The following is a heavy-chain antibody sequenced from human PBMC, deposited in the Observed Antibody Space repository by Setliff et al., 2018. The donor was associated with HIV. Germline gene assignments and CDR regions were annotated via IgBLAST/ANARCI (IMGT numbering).Heavy chain of an antibody. D-gene: IGHD3-3*01. CDR2: IHPSDFVT. J-gene: IGHJ4*02. V-gene: IGHV5-51*01. Sequence: GESLKISCTASGYTFTNYWIGWVRQMPGQGLEWIGVIHPSDFVTRYGPSFQGQVSIPADRSITTAYLQWSSLKASDTAIYYCTRRRRAPGTEDLEAHWGQGTLVTVSS. CDR1: GYTFTNYW. CDR3: TRRRRAPGTEDLEAH.